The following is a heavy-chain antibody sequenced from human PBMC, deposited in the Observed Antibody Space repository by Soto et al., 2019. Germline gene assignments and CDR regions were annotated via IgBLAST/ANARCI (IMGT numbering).Heavy chain of an antibody. D-gene: IGHD3-3*01. Sequence: EEQLLESGGGLVQPGGSLRLSCAASGFTFSSYAMSWVRQAPGKGLEWVSSIYSSGDRKYFADSVKGRCTIYRDNPKNTLYLQMNSLGAEDTAVYYCAKGPISPYGMDVWGQGTTVTVSS. CDR1: GFTFSSYA. CDR2: IYSSGDRK. J-gene: IGHJ6*02. CDR3: AKGPISPYGMDV. V-gene: IGHV3-23*01.